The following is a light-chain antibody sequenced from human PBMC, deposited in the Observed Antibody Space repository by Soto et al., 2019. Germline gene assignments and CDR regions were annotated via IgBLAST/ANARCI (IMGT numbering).Light chain of an antibody. J-gene: IGLJ1*01. CDR2: EVS. CDR3: SSSTSSSTHV. Sequence: QSALTQPASVSGSPGQSITISCTGTSSDVGGYNYVSWYQQHPGKAPKLMIYEVSNRPSGVSNRFSGSKSGNTASLTISGLQAEDEAAYYCSSSTSSSTHVFGPGTKVTVL. V-gene: IGLV2-14*01. CDR1: SSDVGGYNY.